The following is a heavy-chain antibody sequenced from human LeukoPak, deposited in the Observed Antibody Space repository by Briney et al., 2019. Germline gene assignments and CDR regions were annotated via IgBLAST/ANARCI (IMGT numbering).Heavy chain of an antibody. Sequence: GGSLRLSCAASGFSFTDAWMTWVRQSPGKGLEWVGRIKSKTDGGTRDYAAPVKGRFTISRDDSKNTLYLQINSLKAEDIGVYYCATAPQFIGYGMDVWGRGTAVTVSS. D-gene: IGHD3-3*01. CDR1: GFSFTDAW. J-gene: IGHJ6*02. CDR2: IKSKTDGGTR. V-gene: IGHV3-15*01. CDR3: ATAPQFIGYGMDV.